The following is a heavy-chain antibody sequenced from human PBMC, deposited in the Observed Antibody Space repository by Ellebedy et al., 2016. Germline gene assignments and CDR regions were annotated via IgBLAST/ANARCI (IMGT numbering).Heavy chain of an antibody. V-gene: IGHV4-39*07. CDR1: GGSISSSSYY. Sequence: SETLSLTXTVSGGSISSSSYYWGWIRLPPGKGLEWIGNIYYSGSTSYNPSLKSRVTISVDTSKNQFSLKLSSVTAADTAVYYCARYPAGGSYYLRWFDPWGQGTLVTVSS. CDR2: IYYSGST. J-gene: IGHJ5*02. CDR3: ARYPAGGSYYLRWFDP. D-gene: IGHD1-26*01.